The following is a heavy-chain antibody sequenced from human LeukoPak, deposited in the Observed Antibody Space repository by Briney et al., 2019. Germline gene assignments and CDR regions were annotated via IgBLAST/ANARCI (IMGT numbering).Heavy chain of an antibody. CDR1: GFTLSNYD. D-gene: IGHD2-2*01. CDR2: ISTSSRYI. Sequence: GRSLSLSCAVSGFTLSNYDMNWVPQAPGKGLEWVSSISTSSRYIYYKDSVRGRFTISRDDAKNSLYLEMNSLRAEDTAAYYCARADCSSSTCYLRRSWFDPWGQGTLVTVSS. CDR3: ARADCSSSTCYLRRSWFDP. V-gene: IGHV3-21*01. J-gene: IGHJ5*02.